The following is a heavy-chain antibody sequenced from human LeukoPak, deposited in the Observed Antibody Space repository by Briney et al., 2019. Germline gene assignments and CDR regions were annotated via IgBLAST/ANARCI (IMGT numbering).Heavy chain of an antibody. Sequence: PSETLSLTCTVSGGSISSSSYYWSWIRQPPGKGLECIGYIYYSGSTNYNPSLKSRVTISVDTSKNQFSLKLSSVTAADTAVYYCARRLTILGVPDAFDIWGQGTMVTVSS. CDR2: IYYSGST. V-gene: IGHV4-61*05. D-gene: IGHD3-3*01. CDR1: GGSISSSSYY. J-gene: IGHJ3*02. CDR3: ARRLTILGVPDAFDI.